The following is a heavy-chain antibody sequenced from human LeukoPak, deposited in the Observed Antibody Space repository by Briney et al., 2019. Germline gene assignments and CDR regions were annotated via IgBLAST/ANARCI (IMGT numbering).Heavy chain of an antibody. CDR1: GFTFSSYS. J-gene: IGHJ4*02. D-gene: IGHD2-21*02. CDR3: ARDGLRRPPTPYCGGDCPLDY. Sequence: GGSLRLSCAASGFTFSSYSMNWVRQAPGKGLEWVSGTNWDGGRTGYADSVKGRFTISRDNAKNSLYLQMNSLRVEDTAMYYCARDGLRRPPTPYCGGDCPLDYWGQGTLVSVSS. CDR2: TNWDGGRT. V-gene: IGHV3-20*04.